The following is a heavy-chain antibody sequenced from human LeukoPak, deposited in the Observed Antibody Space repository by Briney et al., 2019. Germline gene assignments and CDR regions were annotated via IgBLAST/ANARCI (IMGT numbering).Heavy chain of an antibody. CDR2: IYSSGNS. V-gene: IGHV4-39*01. CDR3: ARRGIWDLQIGNWLDP. D-gene: IGHD3-16*01. CDR1: GDSITTNSYW. Sequence: SETLSLTCSLSGDSITTNSYWWGWIRQSPGKGLEWIGSIYSSGNSYYNPSLKSRATISPDTSKNQYSLRLTSVTAADTAVYYCARRGIWDLQIGNWLDPWGQGILVTVSS. J-gene: IGHJ5*02.